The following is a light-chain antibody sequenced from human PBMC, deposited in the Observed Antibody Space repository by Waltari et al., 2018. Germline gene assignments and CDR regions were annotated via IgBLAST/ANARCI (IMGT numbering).Light chain of an antibody. CDR3: QKYISAPFT. CDR1: QVISNY. J-gene: IGKJ3*01. CDR2: AAS. Sequence: DIQMTQSPSSLSASVGDRVTITCRASQVISNYLAWYQQKPGKVPTLLIYAASTLQSGVPSRFSGGGSRTDFTLTINSLQPEDVATYYCQKYISAPFTFGPGTKVDIK. V-gene: IGKV1-27*01.